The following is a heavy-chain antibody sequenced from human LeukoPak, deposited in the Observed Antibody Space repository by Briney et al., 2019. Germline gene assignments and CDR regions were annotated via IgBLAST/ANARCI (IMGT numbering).Heavy chain of an antibody. CDR3: ARVPYGGYVTWYYFDY. D-gene: IGHD5-12*01. J-gene: IGHJ4*02. CDR1: GYTFTGYY. Sequence: ASVKVSCKASGYTFTGYYMHWVRQAPGQGLEWMGRINPNSGGTNYAQKFQGRVTMTRDTSISTAYMELSRLRSDDTAVYYCARVPYGGYVTWYYFDYWGQGTLVTVSS. V-gene: IGHV1-2*06. CDR2: INPNSGGT.